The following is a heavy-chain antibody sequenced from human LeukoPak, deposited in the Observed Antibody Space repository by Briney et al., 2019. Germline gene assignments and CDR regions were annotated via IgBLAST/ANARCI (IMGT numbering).Heavy chain of an antibody. V-gene: IGHV4-4*02. CDR2: IYHSGAT. D-gene: IGHD3-22*01. CDR3: ARAAPDPSYYDEGD. CDR1: GDSVTSSNW. Sequence: PSETLSLTCAVSGDSVTSSNWWSWVRQPPGKGLEWIGEIYHSGATNYNPSLKRRVTISVDTSKNQFSLKLSSVTAADRAVYYCARAAPDPSYYDEGDWGQGTLVTVSS. J-gene: IGHJ4*02.